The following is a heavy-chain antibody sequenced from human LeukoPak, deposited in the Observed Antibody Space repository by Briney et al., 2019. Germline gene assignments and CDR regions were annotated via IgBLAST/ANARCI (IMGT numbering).Heavy chain of an antibody. Sequence: GGSLRLSCAASGFSFSSSEIHWVRQGPGKGLEWVSYISGSGSPTYHADSVKGRFAISRDNASNSEYLQMNSLRVEDTAVYYCARGMDYGDFLPLEFWGQGTQVTVSS. CDR2: ISGSGSPT. D-gene: IGHD4-17*01. CDR1: GFSFSSSE. CDR3: ARGMDYGDFLPLEF. V-gene: IGHV3-48*03. J-gene: IGHJ4*02.